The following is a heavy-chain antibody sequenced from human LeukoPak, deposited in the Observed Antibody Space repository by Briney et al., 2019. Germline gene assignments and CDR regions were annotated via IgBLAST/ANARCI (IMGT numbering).Heavy chain of an antibody. V-gene: IGHV3-23*01. CDR1: GFTFSSYA. Sequence: PGGSLRLSCAASGFTFSSYAMSWVRQAPGKGLEWVSAISGSGGSTYYADSVKGRFTISRDNSKNTLYLQMNSLRAEDTAVYYCAKGEYYYDSSGFYTGYFDYWGQGTLVTVSS. D-gene: IGHD3-22*01. J-gene: IGHJ4*02. CDR3: AKGEYYYDSSGFYTGYFDY. CDR2: ISGSGGST.